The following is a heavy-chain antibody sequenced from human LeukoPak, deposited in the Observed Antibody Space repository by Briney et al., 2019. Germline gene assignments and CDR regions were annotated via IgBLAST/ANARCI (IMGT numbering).Heavy chain of an antibody. CDR2: INHSGST. J-gene: IGHJ6*03. CDR1: GGSFSGYY. V-gene: IGHV4-34*01. CDR3: ARFKRYCSGGSCYYYYYYYMDV. Sequence: SETLSLTCAVYGGSFSGYYWSWIRQPPGKGLEWIGEINHSGSTNYNPSLKSRVTISVDTSKNQFSLKLGSVTAADTAAYYCARFKRYCSGGSCYYYYYYYMDVWGKGTTVTVSS. D-gene: IGHD2-15*01.